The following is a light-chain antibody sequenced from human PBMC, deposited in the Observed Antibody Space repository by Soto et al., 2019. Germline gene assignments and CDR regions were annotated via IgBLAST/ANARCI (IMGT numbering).Light chain of an antibody. CDR3: NSYTRFSTYV. Sequence: QSALTQPASVSGSPGQSITISCTGTTSDVGGYNYVSWFQQYPGKAPKLKIYEVSNRPSGVSNRFSGSKSGNTASLTISDLQAEDEADYYCNSYTRFSTYVFGTGTKLTVL. CDR2: EVS. CDR1: TSDVGGYNY. V-gene: IGLV2-14*01. J-gene: IGLJ1*01.